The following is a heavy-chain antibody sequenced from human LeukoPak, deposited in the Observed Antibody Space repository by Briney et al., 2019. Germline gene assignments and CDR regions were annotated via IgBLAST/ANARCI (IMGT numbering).Heavy chain of an antibody. J-gene: IGHJ4*02. CDR1: GGSISSGGYY. D-gene: IGHD3-10*01. CDR2: IYYSGST. Sequence: SQTLSLTCTVSGGSISSGGYYWSWIRQHPGKGLEWIGYIYYSGSTYYNPSLKSRVTISVDTSKNQFSLKLSSVTAADTAVYYCARGGYGSGSYQFDYWGQGTLVTVSS. V-gene: IGHV4-31*03. CDR3: ARGGYGSGSYQFDY.